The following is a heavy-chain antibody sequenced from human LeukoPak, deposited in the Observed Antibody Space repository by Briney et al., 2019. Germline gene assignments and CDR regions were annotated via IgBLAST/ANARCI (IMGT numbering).Heavy chain of an antibody. CDR2: ISSSARTI. D-gene: IGHD4-17*01. J-gene: IGHJ4*02. CDR3: ARDGYGDRRGDY. CDR1: GFTFSSYE. Sequence: SGGSLRLSCAASGFTFSSYEMNWVRQAPGKGLEWVSYISSSARTIYYADSVKGRFIISRDNAKNSLYLQMNSLRAEDTAVYYCARDGYGDRRGDYWGQGTLVTVSS. V-gene: IGHV3-48*03.